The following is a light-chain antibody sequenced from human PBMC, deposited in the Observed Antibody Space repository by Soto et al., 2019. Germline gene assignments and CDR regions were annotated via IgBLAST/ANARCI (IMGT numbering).Light chain of an antibody. CDR3: QRRTNWSIA. CDR2: DAS. Sequence: EFVLTQSPATLSLSPGERDTLSCRASQSVSSYLAWYQQKPGQAPRLLIYDASNRATGIPARFSGTGSGTDFTITINNLEPEEFAGYYCQRRTNWSIALGRGTRLETK. J-gene: IGKJ5*01. CDR1: QSVSSY. V-gene: IGKV3-11*01.